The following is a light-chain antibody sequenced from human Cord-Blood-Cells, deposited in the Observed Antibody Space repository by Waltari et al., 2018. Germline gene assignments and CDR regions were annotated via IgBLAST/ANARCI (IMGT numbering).Light chain of an antibody. CDR3: QQRSNWPPLT. CDR2: DAS. V-gene: IGKV3-11*01. CDR1: QSVSSY. J-gene: IGKJ4*01. Sequence: EIVLTQSTATLSLPPGERATPSCSASQSVSSYLALYHQKPGQAPRLFIYDASNRATGIPARFSGSGSGTDFTLTISSLEPEDFAVYYCQQRSNWPPLTFGGGTKVEIK.